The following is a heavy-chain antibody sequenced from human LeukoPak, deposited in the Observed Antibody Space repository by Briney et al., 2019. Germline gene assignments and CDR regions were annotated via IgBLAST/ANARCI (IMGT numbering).Heavy chain of an antibody. CDR2: IIPILGIA. J-gene: IGHJ4*02. CDR1: GYTFTSYG. D-gene: IGHD4-17*01. CDR3: ATSDGTTIDY. V-gene: IGHV1-69*04. Sequence: ASVKVSCKASGYTFTSYGISWVRQAPGQGLERMGRIIPILGIANYAQKFQGRVTITADKSTSTAYMELSSLRSEDTAVYYCATSDGTTIDYWGQGTLVTVSS.